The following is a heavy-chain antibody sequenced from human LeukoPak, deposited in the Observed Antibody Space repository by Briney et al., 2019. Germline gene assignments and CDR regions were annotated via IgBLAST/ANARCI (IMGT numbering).Heavy chain of an antibody. CDR3: ARVPKRIAAAGEYYFDY. CDR1: GYTFTSYD. J-gene: IGHJ4*02. Sequence: ASVKVSCKASGYTFTSYDINWVRQATGQGLEWMGWMNPNSGNTGYAQKFQGRVTITRNTSISKAYMELSSLRSEDTAVYYCARVPKRIAAAGEYYFDYWGQGTLVTVSS. V-gene: IGHV1-8*03. CDR2: MNPNSGNT. D-gene: IGHD6-13*01.